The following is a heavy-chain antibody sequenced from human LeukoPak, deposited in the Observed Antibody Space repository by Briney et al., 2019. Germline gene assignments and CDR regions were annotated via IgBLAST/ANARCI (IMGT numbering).Heavy chain of an antibody. Sequence: GGSLRLSCAASGFTFSSYGMHWVRQAPGKGLEWVAVIWYDGSNKYYVDSVKGRFTISRDNSNNTLYLQMNSLRAEDTAVYYCAKDGGMQQLVYYYYYYMDVWGKGTTVTVSS. CDR2: IWYDGSNK. CDR1: GFTFSSYG. D-gene: IGHD6-13*01. J-gene: IGHJ6*03. CDR3: AKDGGMQQLVYYYYYYMDV. V-gene: IGHV3-33*06.